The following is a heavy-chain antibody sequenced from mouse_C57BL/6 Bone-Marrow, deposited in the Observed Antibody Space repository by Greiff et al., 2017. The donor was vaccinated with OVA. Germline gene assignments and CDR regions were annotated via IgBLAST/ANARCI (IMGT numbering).Heavy chain of an antibody. CDR1: GYTFTDYE. D-gene: IGHD1-1*01. Sequence: QVQLQQSGAELVRPGASVTLSCKASGYTFTDYEMHWVKQTPVHGLEWIGAIDPETGGTAYNQKFKGKAILTADKSSSTAYMELRSLTSEDSAVYYCTRTRITTTLYYFDYWGQGTTLTVSS. CDR2: IDPETGGT. CDR3: TRTRITTTLYYFDY. V-gene: IGHV1-15*01. J-gene: IGHJ2*01.